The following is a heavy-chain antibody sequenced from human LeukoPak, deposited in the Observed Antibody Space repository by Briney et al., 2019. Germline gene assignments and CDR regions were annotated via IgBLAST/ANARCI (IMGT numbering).Heavy chain of an antibody. J-gene: IGHJ4*02. CDR3: ARGSSWFHY. D-gene: IGHD6-13*01. CDR1: GDSISSNS. Sequence: SETLSLTCTVSGDSISSNSWTWIRQPAGEGLEWSGRISTSGSTYYNPSLKSRVTMSIDTSKNQFSLRLSSVTAADTAMYYCARGSSWFHYWGQGTLVTVSS. V-gene: IGHV4-4*07. CDR2: ISTSGST.